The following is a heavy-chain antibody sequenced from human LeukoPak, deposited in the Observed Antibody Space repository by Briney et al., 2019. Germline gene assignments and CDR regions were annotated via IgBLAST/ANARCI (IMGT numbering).Heavy chain of an antibody. V-gene: IGHV3-30*02. Sequence: PGGSLRLSCAASGFTFSSYGMHWVRQAPGKGLEWVAFIRYDGSNKYYADSVKGRFTISRDNSKNTLYLQMNSLRAEDTAVYYCAKGSLGWFGELLFFDYWGQGTLVTVSS. CDR3: AKGSLGWFGELLFFDY. D-gene: IGHD3-10*01. CDR1: GFTFSSYG. J-gene: IGHJ4*02. CDR2: IRYDGSNK.